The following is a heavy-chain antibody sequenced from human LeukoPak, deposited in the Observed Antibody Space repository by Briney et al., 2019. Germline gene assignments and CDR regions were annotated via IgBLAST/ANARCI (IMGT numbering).Heavy chain of an antibody. V-gene: IGHV3-7*01. D-gene: IGHD3-9*01. CDR2: IKQDGSEK. CDR1: GFTFSSYW. Sequence: GGSLRLSCAASGFTFSSYWMSWVRQAPGKGLEWVANIKQDGSEKYYVDSVKGRFTISRDNAKNSLYLQMNSLRAEDTAVYYCARVRYFDWYLYFDYWGQGTLVTVSS. J-gene: IGHJ4*02. CDR3: ARVRYFDWYLYFDY.